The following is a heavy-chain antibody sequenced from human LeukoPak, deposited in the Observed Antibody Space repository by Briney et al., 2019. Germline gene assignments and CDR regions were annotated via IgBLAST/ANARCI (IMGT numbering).Heavy chain of an antibody. J-gene: IGHJ4*02. V-gene: IGHV4-4*07. CDR2: IYTSGSP. Sequence: SETLSLTCTVSGGSISSNSWSWIRQPAGKGLEWIGHIYTSGSPNYNPSLRSRVTMSVDTSKNQISLKLSSVTAADSAVHYCARGSEQWLTYFDYWGQGTLVTVSS. CDR3: ARGSEQWLTYFDY. CDR1: GGSISSNS. D-gene: IGHD6-19*01.